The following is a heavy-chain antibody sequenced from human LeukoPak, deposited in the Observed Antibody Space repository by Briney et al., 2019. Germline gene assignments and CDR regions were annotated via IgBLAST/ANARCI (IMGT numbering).Heavy chain of an antibody. CDR3: ARASRCCSSTSCWYWFDP. V-gene: IGHV3-30*04. Sequence: GRSLRLSCAASGLTFSSYAMHWVRQAPGKGLEWVAVISYDGSNKYYADSVKGRFTISRDNSKNTLYLQMNSLRAEDTAVYYCARASRCCSSTSCWYWFDPWGQGTLVTVSS. CDR1: GLTFSSYA. J-gene: IGHJ5*02. D-gene: IGHD2-2*01. CDR2: ISYDGSNK.